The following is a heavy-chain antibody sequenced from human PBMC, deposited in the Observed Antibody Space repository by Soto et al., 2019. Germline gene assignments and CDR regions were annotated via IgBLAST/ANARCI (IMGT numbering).Heavy chain of an antibody. J-gene: IGHJ6*02. V-gene: IGHV3-23*01. CDR1: GFTFSSYA. Sequence: SLRLSCAASGFTFSSYAMSWVRQAPGKGLEWVSAISGSGGSTYYADSVKGRFTISRDNSKNTLYLQMNSLRAEDTAVYYCAKDQAAGIYYYYGMDVWGQGTTVTVSS. CDR2: ISGSGGST. CDR3: AKDQAAGIYYYYGMDV. D-gene: IGHD6-13*01.